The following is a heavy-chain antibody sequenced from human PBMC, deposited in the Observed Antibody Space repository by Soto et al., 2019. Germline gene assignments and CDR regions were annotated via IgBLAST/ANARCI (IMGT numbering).Heavy chain of an antibody. CDR2: IYYSGST. Sequence: PSETLSLTCTVSGGSISSGDHYWSWIRQPPGKGLEWIGYIYYSGSTYYNPSLKSRLSISVHTSKNQFSLKVSSVTAADTAVYYCARGAINFDFWSGFAERANYFDPWGQGTPVTVSS. CDR1: GGSISSGDHY. J-gene: IGHJ5*02. V-gene: IGHV4-30-4*01. CDR3: ARGAINFDFWSGFAERANYFDP. D-gene: IGHD3-3*01.